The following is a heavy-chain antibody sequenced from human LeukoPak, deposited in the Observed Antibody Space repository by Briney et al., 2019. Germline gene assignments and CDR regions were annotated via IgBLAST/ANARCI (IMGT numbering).Heavy chain of an antibody. D-gene: IGHD3-16*01. V-gene: IGHV3-23*01. J-gene: IGHJ5*02. CDR2: IGGRGGST. CDR3: GKEGGA. CDR1: GFTFGSFT. Sequence: GGSLRLSCAASGFTFGSFTMTWVRQAPGKGLEWASAIGGRGGSTYYADSLGGRFTIARDNSKDMVYLQMNSLKVEDTAIYYCGKEGGAWGQGTKVTVSS.